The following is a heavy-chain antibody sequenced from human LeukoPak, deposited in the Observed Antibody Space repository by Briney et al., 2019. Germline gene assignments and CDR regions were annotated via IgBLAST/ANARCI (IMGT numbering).Heavy chain of an antibody. J-gene: IGHJ4*02. V-gene: IGHV1-69*13. Sequence: SVKVSCKASGGTFSSYAISWVRQTPGQGLEWMGGIIPIFGTANYAQKFQGRVTITADESTSTAYMELSSLRSEDTAVYYCAVRYSSSWSFDYWGQGTLVTVSS. D-gene: IGHD6-13*01. CDR1: GGTFSSYA. CDR3: AVRYSSSWSFDY. CDR2: IIPIFGTA.